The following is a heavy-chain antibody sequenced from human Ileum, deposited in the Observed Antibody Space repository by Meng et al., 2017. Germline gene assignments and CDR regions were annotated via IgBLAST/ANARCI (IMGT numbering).Heavy chain of an antibody. CDR2: IYYMGRG. D-gene: IGHD1-1*01. Sequence: QVQLQESGPGLVKPSQTLSLTCTVSGGSINSGSYYWNWIRQVPEKGLEWIGFIYYMGRGEEKKERKRRREREREKGKNQFSLNLTSATAADTAIYFCARGSSLVGKERGRGGGEGGGQG. CDR1: GGSINSGSYY. V-gene: IGHV4-31*03. CDR3: ARGSSLVGKERGRGGGEG. J-gene: IGHJ4*02.